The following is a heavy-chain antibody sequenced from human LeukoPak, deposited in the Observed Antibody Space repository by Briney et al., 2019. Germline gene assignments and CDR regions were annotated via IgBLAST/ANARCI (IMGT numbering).Heavy chain of an antibody. J-gene: IGHJ3*02. D-gene: IGHD3-10*01. CDR1: GGTFSSYA. Sequence: ASVKVSCKASGGTFSSYAISWVRQAPGQGLEWRGRIIPIFGIANYAQKFQGRVTITADKSTSTAYMELSSLRSEDTAVYYCARDYYYGSGSYLEALDAFDIWGQGTMVTVSS. V-gene: IGHV1-69*04. CDR2: IIPIFGIA. CDR3: ARDYYYGSGSYLEALDAFDI.